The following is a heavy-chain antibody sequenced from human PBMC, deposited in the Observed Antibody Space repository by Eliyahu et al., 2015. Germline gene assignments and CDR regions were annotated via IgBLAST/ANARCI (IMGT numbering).Heavy chain of an antibody. CDR1: GGSISSSSYY. CDR2: IHYSGST. J-gene: IGHJ4*02. Sequence: QLQLQESGPGLVKPSETLSLTCTVSGGSISSSSYYWGWIRQPPGKGLEWIGSIHYSGSTYYNPSLKSRVTISVDTSKNQFSLKLSSVTAADTAVYYCARLSLDSSGWHFDYWGQGTLVTVSS. D-gene: IGHD6-19*01. V-gene: IGHV4-39*01. CDR3: ARLSLDSSGWHFDY.